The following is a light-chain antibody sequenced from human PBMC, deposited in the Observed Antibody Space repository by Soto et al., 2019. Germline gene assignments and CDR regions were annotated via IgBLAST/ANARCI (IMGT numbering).Light chain of an antibody. V-gene: IGLV1-40*01. CDR3: QSYDSRLSGWV. J-gene: IGLJ3*02. Sequence: QSVLTQPPSVSGAPGQRVTISCTGSSSNIGAGYDVHWYQQLPGTAPKLLIYGNSNRPSGVPDRFSGSKSGTSASLAITGLQAEYEADYYCQSYDSRLSGWVFGGGTQLTVL. CDR1: SSNIGAGYD. CDR2: GNS.